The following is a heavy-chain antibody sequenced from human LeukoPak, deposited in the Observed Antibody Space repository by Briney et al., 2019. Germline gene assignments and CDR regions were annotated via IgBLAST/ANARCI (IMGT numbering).Heavy chain of an antibody. CDR2: IYYSGTT. Sequence: SETLSLTCTVSGGSISSNTYYWGWIRQPPEKGLEWIGTIYYSGTTYYNPSLKSRVTMSVDTSKNQFSLKLSSVTAADTAVYYYARRSLTIGWPIDYWGRGTLVTVSS. CDR1: GGSISSNTYY. CDR3: ARRSLTIGWPIDY. D-gene: IGHD6-19*01. J-gene: IGHJ4*02. V-gene: IGHV4-39*01.